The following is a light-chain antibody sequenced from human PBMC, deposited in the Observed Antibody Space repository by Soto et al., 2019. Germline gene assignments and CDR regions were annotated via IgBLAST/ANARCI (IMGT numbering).Light chain of an antibody. CDR3: QQYSNWPGT. Sequence: EIVMTQSPATLSVSPGERATLSCRASQSVSGNLAWYQQKPGQAPRLLIYGASTRATGIPARFSGSGSGTEFNLTISSLQSEEFAVYYCQQYSNWPGTFGQGTKVEIK. CDR1: QSVSGN. J-gene: IGKJ1*01. CDR2: GAS. V-gene: IGKV3-15*01.